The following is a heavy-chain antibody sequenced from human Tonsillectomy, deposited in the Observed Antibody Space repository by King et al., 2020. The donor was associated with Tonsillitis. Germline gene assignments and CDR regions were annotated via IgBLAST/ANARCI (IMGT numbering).Heavy chain of an antibody. CDR2: IYPGDSDT. V-gene: IGHV5-51*01. CDR1: GYTFTDFW. J-gene: IGHJ3*02. CDR3: ARPVVRFRAVISDAFDI. D-gene: IGHD3-10*01. Sequence: VQLVQSGAELKKPGESLKISCKGSGYTFTDFWVGWVRQMPGKGLEWMGIIYPGDSDTRYSPSFQGQVTISADKSISTAYLQWSSLRASDTAMYYCARPVVRFRAVISDAFDIWGQGTMVTVSS.